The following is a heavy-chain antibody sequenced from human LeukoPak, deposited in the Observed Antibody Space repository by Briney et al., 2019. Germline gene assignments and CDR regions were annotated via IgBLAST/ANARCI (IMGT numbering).Heavy chain of an antibody. Sequence: PSETLSLTCTVSGGSISSSSYYWGWIRQPSGKGLEWIGSMYYRGTTYYNPSLKSRVTISVDTSKNQFSLKVSSVTAADTAVYYCATYCSSTSCFRFADYWGQGTLVTVSS. D-gene: IGHD2-2*01. J-gene: IGHJ4*02. CDR1: GGSISSSSYY. V-gene: IGHV4-39*07. CDR2: MYYRGTT. CDR3: ATYCSSTSCFRFADY.